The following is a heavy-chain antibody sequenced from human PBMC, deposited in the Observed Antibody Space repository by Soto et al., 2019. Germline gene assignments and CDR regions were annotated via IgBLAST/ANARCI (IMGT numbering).Heavy chain of an antibody. J-gene: IGHJ6*02. CDR1: GFTFSSYW. CDR3: ARDQLVVPPVKSGMDV. V-gene: IGHV3-7*01. D-gene: IGHD2-2*01. CDR2: IKQDGSEK. Sequence: PGGSLRLSCAASGFTFSSYWMSWVRQAPGKGLEWVANIKQDGSEKYYVDSVKGRFTISRDNAKNSLYLQMNSLRAEDTAVYYCARDQLVVPPVKSGMDVWGQGTTVTVS.